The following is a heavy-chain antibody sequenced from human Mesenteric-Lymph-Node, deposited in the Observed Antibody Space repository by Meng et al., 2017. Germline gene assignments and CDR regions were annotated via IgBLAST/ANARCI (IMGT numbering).Heavy chain of an antibody. D-gene: IGHD6-13*01. CDR2: ISAYNGNT. J-gene: IGHJ2*01. V-gene: IGHV1-18*01. CDR3: ARYVPNGSFWYFDF. Sequence: QVQLVQAGAEVKKSWASVKVSCKASGYTFTSYGISWLRQAPGQGLEWMGWISAYNGNTNYAQKLQGRVTMTTDTSTSTAYMELRSLRSDDTAVYYCARYVPNGSFWYFDFWGRGTLVTVSS. CDR1: GYTFTSYG.